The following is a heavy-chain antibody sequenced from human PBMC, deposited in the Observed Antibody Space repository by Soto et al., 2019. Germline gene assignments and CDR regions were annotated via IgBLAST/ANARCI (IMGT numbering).Heavy chain of an antibody. J-gene: IGHJ6*03. CDR3: ARPVRDNYYYMDV. V-gene: IGHV4-31*03. CDR1: GGSISSGGYY. CDR2: IYYSGST. Sequence: SETLSLTCTVSGGSISSGGYYWSWIRQHPGKGLEWIGYIYYSGSTYYNPSLKSRVTISVDTSKNQFSLKLSSVTAADTAVYYCARPVRDNYYYMDVWGKGTTVTVSS.